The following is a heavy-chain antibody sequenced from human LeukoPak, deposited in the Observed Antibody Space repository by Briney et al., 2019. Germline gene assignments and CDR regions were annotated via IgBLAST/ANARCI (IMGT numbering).Heavy chain of an antibody. Sequence: ASVKVSCKASGYTFTSYYMHWVRQAPGQGPEWMGKINPSGDTTNYAQKFQGRVTMTTDTSTSTVYMELSSLRSEDTAVYYCARAYGYLGAFDIWGQGTMVTVSS. D-gene: IGHD5-24*01. CDR1: GYTFTSYY. V-gene: IGHV1-46*01. CDR3: ARAYGYLGAFDI. CDR2: INPSGDTT. J-gene: IGHJ3*02.